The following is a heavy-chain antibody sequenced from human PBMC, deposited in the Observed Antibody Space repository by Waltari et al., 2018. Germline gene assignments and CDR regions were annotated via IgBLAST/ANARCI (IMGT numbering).Heavy chain of an antibody. Sequence: QITLKESGPALVRPTQTLTLTCTFSGFSLTGYGEGVGWIRQPPGKALEWLALIYWNDDNRFSPSLKSRLTITKDTSENQVVLRMTNMDPVDTATYYCAHTYYFTSSAYYAPPYFDDWGQGTLVTVSS. CDR1: GFSLTGYGEG. D-gene: IGHD3-22*01. V-gene: IGHV2-5*01. CDR3: AHTYYFTSSAYYAPPYFDD. J-gene: IGHJ4*02. CDR2: IYWNDDN.